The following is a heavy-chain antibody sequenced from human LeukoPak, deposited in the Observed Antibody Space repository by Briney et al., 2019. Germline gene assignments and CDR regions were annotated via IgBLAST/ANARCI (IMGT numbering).Heavy chain of an antibody. Sequence: GGSLRLSCAASGFIFNSFGMHWVRQAPGKGLEWVAFIWYDGSNKYYADSVKGRFTISRDKSKNTLYLQMNSLRAEDTAVYYCASSRSFYYDFWSGYYSAFDIWGQGTIVTVSS. CDR3: ASSRSFYYDFWSGYYSAFDI. J-gene: IGHJ3*02. D-gene: IGHD3-3*01. CDR2: IWYDGSNK. V-gene: IGHV3-33*01. CDR1: GFIFNSFG.